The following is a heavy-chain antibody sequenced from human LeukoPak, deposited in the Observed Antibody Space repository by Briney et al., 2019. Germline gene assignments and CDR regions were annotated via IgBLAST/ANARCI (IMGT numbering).Heavy chain of an antibody. J-gene: IGHJ6*03. D-gene: IGHD2-2*01. Sequence: PGGSLRLSCAASGFTFSSYGMHWVRQAPGKGLEWVAFIRYDGSNKYYADSVKGRFTISRDNSKNTLYLQMNSLRAEDTAVYYCAKPSTHSSTSCHTGARSGDRRYQSCYYYYYYMDVWGKGTTVTVSS. CDR2: IRYDGSNK. CDR1: GFTFSSYG. CDR3: AKPSTHSSTSCHTGARSGDRRYQSCYYYYYYMDV. V-gene: IGHV3-30*02.